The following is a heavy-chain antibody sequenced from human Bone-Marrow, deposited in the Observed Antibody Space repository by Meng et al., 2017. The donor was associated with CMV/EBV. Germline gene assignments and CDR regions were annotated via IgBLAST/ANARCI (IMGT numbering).Heavy chain of an antibody. CDR3: ARVGYCSSTSCYTHAFDI. CDR2: INWNCGST. Sequence: GESLKLPCAASWFTFDDYGMSWDRQAPGKGLEWVSGINWNCGSTGYADSVKGRFTISRDNAKTSLYLQMNSLRAEDTALYYCARVGYCSSTSCYTHAFDIWGQGTMVTVSS. J-gene: IGHJ3*02. V-gene: IGHV3-20*04. D-gene: IGHD2-2*02. CDR1: WFTFDDYG.